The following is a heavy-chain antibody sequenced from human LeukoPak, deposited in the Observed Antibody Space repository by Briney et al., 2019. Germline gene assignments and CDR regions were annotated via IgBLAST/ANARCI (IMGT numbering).Heavy chain of an antibody. J-gene: IGHJ4*02. CDR3: AKDSGSYFDY. Sequence: GGSLRLSCAASGLTFSSYAMSWVRQAPGKGLEWVSAISGSGGSTYYADSVKGRFTISRDNSKNTLYLQMNSLRAENTAVYYCAKDSGSYFDYWGQGTLVTVSS. D-gene: IGHD1-26*01. CDR1: GLTFSSYA. V-gene: IGHV3-23*01. CDR2: ISGSGGST.